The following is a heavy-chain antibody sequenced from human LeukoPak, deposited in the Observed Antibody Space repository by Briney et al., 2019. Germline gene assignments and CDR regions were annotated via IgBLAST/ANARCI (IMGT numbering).Heavy chain of an antibody. D-gene: IGHD4-23*01. CDR3: ARDGDYGGFDY. J-gene: IGHJ4*02. CDR2: ISNSGSTI. CDR1: GFTFSSYS. Sequence: GGSLRLSCAASGFTFSSYSMNWVHQAPGKGLEWILYISNSGSTIYYADSVKGRFTISRDNAKNLQYLQMNSLRAEDTAVYYCARDGDYGGFDYWGQGTLVTVSS. V-gene: IGHV3-48*01.